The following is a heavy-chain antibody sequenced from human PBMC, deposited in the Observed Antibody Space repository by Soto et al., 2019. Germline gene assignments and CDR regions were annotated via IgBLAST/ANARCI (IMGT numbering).Heavy chain of an antibody. D-gene: IGHD3-10*01. Sequence: QVQLVQSGAEVKKPGASVKVSCKASGYTFTSYGISWVRQAPGQGLEGMGWISAYNGNTNYAQKLQGRVPMTTDTSTSTDYMEVRSLRSEDTAVYYCARSPIWFGEKTFDPWGQGTLVTVSS. CDR2: ISAYNGNT. J-gene: IGHJ5*02. CDR1: GYTFTSYG. V-gene: IGHV1-18*01. CDR3: ARSPIWFGEKTFDP.